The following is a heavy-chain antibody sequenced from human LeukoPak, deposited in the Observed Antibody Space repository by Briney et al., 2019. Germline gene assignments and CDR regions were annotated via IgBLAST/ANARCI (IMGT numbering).Heavy chain of an antibody. V-gene: IGHV1-69*04. CDR3: ARGAARPRGWFDP. Sequence: SVKVSCKASGGTFSSYAISWVRQAPGQGLEWMGRIIPILGIANYAQKFQGRVTITADKSTSTAYMELSSLRSEDMAVYYCARGAARPRGWFDPWGQGTLVTVSS. CDR1: GGTFSSYA. CDR2: IIPILGIA. J-gene: IGHJ5*02. D-gene: IGHD6-6*01.